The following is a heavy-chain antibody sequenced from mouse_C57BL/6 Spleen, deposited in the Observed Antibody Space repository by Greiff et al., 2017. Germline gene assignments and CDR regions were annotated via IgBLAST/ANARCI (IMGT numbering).Heavy chain of an antibody. D-gene: IGHD2-3*01. V-gene: IGHV1-50*01. J-gene: IGHJ3*01. CDR2: IDPSDSYT. CDR3: ARGNDGYYFAY. Sequence: QVQLKQPGAELVKPGASVKLSCKASGYTFTSYWMQWVKQRPGQGLEWIGEIDPSDSYTNYNQKFKGKATLTVDTSSSTAYMQLSSLTSEDSAVYYCARGNDGYYFAYWGQGTLVTVSA. CDR1: GYTFTSYW.